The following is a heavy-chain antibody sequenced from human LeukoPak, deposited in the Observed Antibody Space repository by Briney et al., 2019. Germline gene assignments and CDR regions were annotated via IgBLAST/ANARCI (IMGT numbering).Heavy chain of an antibody. V-gene: IGHV4-59*01. D-gene: IGHD3-22*01. CDR1: GGSIRSYY. CDR2: IYYSGST. Sequence: SETLSLTCTVSGGSIRSYYWSWIRQPPGKGLEWIGYIYYSGSTNYNPSLKSRVTISVDTSKNQFSLKLSSVTAADTAVYYCARGGGDYYDSSGSIDYWGQGTLVTVSS. CDR3: ARGGGDYYDSSGSIDY. J-gene: IGHJ4*02.